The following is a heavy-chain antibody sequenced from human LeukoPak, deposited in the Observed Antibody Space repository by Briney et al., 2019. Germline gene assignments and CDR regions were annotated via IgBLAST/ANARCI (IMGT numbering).Heavy chain of an antibody. J-gene: IGHJ6*03. CDR3: ARVGSDYGDYVSDYYMDV. CDR1: GGSISSYY. CDR2: IYTSGST. V-gene: IGHV4-4*07. Sequence: NPSETLSLTCTVSGGSISSYYWSWIRQPAGKGLEWIGRIYTSGSTNYNPSLKSRVTMSVDTSKNQFSLKLSSVTAADTAVYYCARVGSDYGDYVSDYYMDVWGKGTTVTVSS. D-gene: IGHD4-17*01.